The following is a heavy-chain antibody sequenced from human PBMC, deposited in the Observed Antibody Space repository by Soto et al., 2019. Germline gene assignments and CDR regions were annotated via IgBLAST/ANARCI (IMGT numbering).Heavy chain of an antibody. CDR3: AGYHDYSLTFDY. J-gene: IGHJ4*01. D-gene: IGHD4-4*01. CDR2: IYYSGST. V-gene: IGHV4-59*01. Sequence: SETLSLTCTVSGGSISSYYWSWIRQPPGKGLEWIGYIYYSGSTNYNPSLKSRVTISVDTSKNQFSLKLSSVTAADTAVYYCAGYHDYSLTFDYWGHGTLVTVSS. CDR1: GGSISSYY.